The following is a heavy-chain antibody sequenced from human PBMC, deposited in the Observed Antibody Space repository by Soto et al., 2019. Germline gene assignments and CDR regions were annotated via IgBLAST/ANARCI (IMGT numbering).Heavy chain of an antibody. CDR1: SGSFSGYS. J-gene: IGHJ4*02. CDR2: ISQSGNT. Sequence: SETLSLTXSIYSGSFSGYSWSWIRQPPGKGLEWIGEISQSGNTNYSPSLKSRVSISIDTSKKQFSPNLASVSAADTAVYYRARAPKVSGSSQTRPDFWGQGTLVTVSS. D-gene: IGHD6-6*01. V-gene: IGHV4-34*01. CDR3: ARAPKVSGSSQTRPDF.